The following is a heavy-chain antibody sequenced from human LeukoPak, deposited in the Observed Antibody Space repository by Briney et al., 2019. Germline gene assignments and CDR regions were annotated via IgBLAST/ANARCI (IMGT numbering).Heavy chain of an antibody. CDR3: ARSPIAAAGTGPFQH. CDR1: GGSISSYY. V-gene: IGHV4-59*01. CDR2: IYYSGST. D-gene: IGHD6-13*01. J-gene: IGHJ1*01. Sequence: SETLTLTCTVSGGSISSYYWNWIRQPPGKGLEWVGYIYYSGSTNYNPYLKSRVTISVDTSKIQFSLKLSSATAADTAVYYCARSPIAAAGTGPFQHWGQGTLVTVSS.